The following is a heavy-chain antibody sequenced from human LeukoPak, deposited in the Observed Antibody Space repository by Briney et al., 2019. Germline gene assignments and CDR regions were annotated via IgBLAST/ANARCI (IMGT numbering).Heavy chain of an antibody. J-gene: IGHJ4*02. CDR3: ARERQQLLFFDY. D-gene: IGHD6-13*01. CDR2: IYSGGST. V-gene: IGHV3-53*01. CDR1: GFTVSSNY. Sequence: PGGSLRLSCAASGFTVSSNYMSWVRQAPGKGLEWVSVIYSGGSTYYADSVKGRFIVSRDNAKNSLYLQMNSLGAEDTALYYCARERQQLLFFDYWGQGTLVTVSS.